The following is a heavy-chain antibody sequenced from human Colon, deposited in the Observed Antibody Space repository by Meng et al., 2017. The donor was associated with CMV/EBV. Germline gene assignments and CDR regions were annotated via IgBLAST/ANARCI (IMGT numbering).Heavy chain of an antibody. CDR1: GFTFSSYA. Sequence: GESLKISCAASGFTFSSYAMSWVRQAPGKGLEWVSVISGSGGVTYYADSVKGRFTISRDNSKNTVYLQMNSLRAEDTVVYYCAKDCATTRCPSGYYYGMDVWGQGTTVTVSS. V-gene: IGHV3-23*01. D-gene: IGHD2-2*01. J-gene: IGHJ6*02. CDR2: ISGSGGVT. CDR3: AKDCATTRCPSGYYYGMDV.